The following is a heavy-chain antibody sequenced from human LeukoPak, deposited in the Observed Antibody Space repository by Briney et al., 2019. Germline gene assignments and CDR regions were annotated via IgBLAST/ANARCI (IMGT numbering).Heavy chain of an antibody. CDR3: ARAPRTGAWDMITFGGVIVHGDAFDF. CDR1: GGSLISTTYY. CDR2: IYYSGST. Sequence: SETLSLTCAVSGGSLISTTYYWGWIRQPPGRGLEGIVSIYYSGSTYYNPSLKSRVTVSVDMSKNQFSLQLSSVTAADTAVYYCARAPRTGAWDMITFGGVIVHGDAFDFWGQGTMVTVSS. J-gene: IGHJ3*01. D-gene: IGHD3-16*02. V-gene: IGHV4-39*07.